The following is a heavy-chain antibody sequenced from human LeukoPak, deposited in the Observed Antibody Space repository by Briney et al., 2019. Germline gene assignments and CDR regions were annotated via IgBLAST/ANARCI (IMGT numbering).Heavy chain of an antibody. Sequence: TSETLSLTCAVYGGSFSGYYWSWIRQPPGKGLEWIGSIYYSGSTYYNPSLKSRVTISVDTSKNQFSLKLSSVTAADTAVYYCARHAPVGDILTGYYNPIDYWGQGTLVTVSS. CDR1: GGSFSGYY. J-gene: IGHJ4*02. D-gene: IGHD3-9*01. CDR3: ARHAPVGDILTGYYNPIDY. V-gene: IGHV4-34*01. CDR2: IYYSGST.